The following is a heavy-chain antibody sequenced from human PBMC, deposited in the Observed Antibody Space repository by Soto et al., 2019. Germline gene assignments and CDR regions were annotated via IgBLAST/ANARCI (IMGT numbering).Heavy chain of an antibody. J-gene: IGHJ4*02. CDR2: ISSDGTTT. Sequence: GGSLRLSCAASGFIFSTYKMNWVRQAPGKGLVWVSRISSDGTTTNYADSVKGRFTISRDNAKNTLYLQMTSLRVEDRAIYYCVRGKVAAGFDYWGQGALVTVSS. CDR3: VRGKVAAGFDY. D-gene: IGHD6-13*01. V-gene: IGHV3-74*01. CDR1: GFIFSTYK.